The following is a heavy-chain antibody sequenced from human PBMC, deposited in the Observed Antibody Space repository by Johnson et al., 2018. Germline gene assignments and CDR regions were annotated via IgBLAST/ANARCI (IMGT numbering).Heavy chain of an antibody. D-gene: IGHD2-15*01. CDR1: GFTFDDYA. J-gene: IGHJ6*02. V-gene: IGHV3-9*01. CDR2: ISWNSGSI. Sequence: VELVEAGGGLVQAGRSLRLSCAASGFTFDDYAMHWVRQAPGKGLEWVSGISWNSGSIGYADSVKGRFTISRDNAKNSLYLQMNSLRAEDTALYYCAKDGWYGVQQIHGMDVWGQGTTVTVSS. CDR3: AKDGWYGVQQIHGMDV.